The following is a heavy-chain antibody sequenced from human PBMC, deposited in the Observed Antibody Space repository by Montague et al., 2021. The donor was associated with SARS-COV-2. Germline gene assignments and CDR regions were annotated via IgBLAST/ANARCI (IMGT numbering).Heavy chain of an antibody. J-gene: IGHJ5*02. D-gene: IGHD3-10*01. CDR2: ISHDGSNK. CDR3: ARESAITMVRGVIRPTKWFDP. CDR1: GFTFSAYT. V-gene: IGHV3-30*04. Sequence: SLRLSCAASGFTFSAYTIHWVRQAPGKGLEWVALISHDGSNKYYADSVKSRFTISRDNSKNTLYVQMNSLRAEDTAVYYCARESAITMVRGVIRPTKWFDPWGQGTLVTVSS.